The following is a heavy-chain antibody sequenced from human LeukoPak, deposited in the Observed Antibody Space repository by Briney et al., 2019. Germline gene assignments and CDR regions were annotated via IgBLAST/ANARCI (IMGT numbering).Heavy chain of an antibody. CDR1: GFTFSSYE. CDR2: ISSSGSTI. Sequence: GGSLRLSCAASGFTFSSYEMNWVRQAPEKGLEWVSYISSSGSTIYYADSVKGRFTISRDNAKNSLYLQMNSLRAEDTAVYYCAELGITMIGGVWGKGTTVTVSS. CDR3: AELGITMIGGV. D-gene: IGHD3-10*02. V-gene: IGHV3-48*03. J-gene: IGHJ6*04.